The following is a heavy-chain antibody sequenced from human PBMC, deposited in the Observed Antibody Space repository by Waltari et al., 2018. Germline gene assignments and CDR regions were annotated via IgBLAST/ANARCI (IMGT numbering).Heavy chain of an antibody. CDR2: ISGNGGSR. CDR1: GFTFSSYA. D-gene: IGHD1-7*01. V-gene: IGHV3-23*04. J-gene: IGHJ6*03. CDR3: AKAHWDYGNYYYYYMDG. Sequence: EVQLVESGGGLVQPGGSLRLSCAASGFTFSSYAMNWVRQAPGKGPEWVSTISGNGGSRYYGDSVEGRFTISRDNSRNTVYLQMSSLRAEDTAIYYCAKAHWDYGNYYYYYMDGWGNGTTVIVSS.